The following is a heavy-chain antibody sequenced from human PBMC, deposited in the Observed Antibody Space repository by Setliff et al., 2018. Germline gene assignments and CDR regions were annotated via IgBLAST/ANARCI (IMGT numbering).Heavy chain of an antibody. CDR1: GYTFTSYG. D-gene: IGHD3-3*01. V-gene: IGHV1-18*01. CDR3: ASDGQGNYNFWSGSYYYYGMDV. J-gene: IGHJ6*02. Sequence: ASVKVSCKPSGYTFTSYGISWVRQAPGQGLEWMGWISPYNGDTEYAQKLQGRVTMTTDTSTSTAYMELRSLRSDDTAVYYCASDGQGNYNFWSGSYYYYGMDVWGQGTTVTVSS. CDR2: ISPYNGDT.